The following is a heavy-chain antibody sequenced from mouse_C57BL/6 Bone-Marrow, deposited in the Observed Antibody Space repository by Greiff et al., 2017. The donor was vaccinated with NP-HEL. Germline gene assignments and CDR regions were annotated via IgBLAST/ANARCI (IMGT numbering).Heavy chain of an antibody. V-gene: IGHV5-17*01. CDR1: GFTFSDYG. CDR2: ISSGSSTI. Sequence: EVKLMESGGGLVKPGGSLKLSCAASGFTFSDYGMHWVRQAPEKGLEWVAYISSGSSTIYYADTVKGRFTISRDNAKNTLFLQMTSLRSEDTAMYYCARDDYDEEDWGQGTTLTVSS. J-gene: IGHJ2*01. D-gene: IGHD2-4*01. CDR3: ARDDYDEED.